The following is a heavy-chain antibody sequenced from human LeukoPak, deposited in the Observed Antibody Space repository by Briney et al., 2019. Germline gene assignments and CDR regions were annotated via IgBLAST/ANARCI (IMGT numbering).Heavy chain of an antibody. CDR3: ARGRHYYDSSDYYYGGDGFDI. CDR2: IYSGGST. CDR1: GFTVSSNY. V-gene: IGHV3-66*01. J-gene: IGHJ3*02. Sequence: GGSLRLSCAASGFTVSSNYMSWVRQAPGKGLEWVSVIYSGGSTYYADSVKGRFTISRDNSKNTLYLQMNSLRAEDTAVYYCARGRHYYDSSDYYYGGDGFDIWGQGTMVTVSS. D-gene: IGHD3-22*01.